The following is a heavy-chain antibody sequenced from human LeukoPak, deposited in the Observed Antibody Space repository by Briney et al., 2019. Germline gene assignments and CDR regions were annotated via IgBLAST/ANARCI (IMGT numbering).Heavy chain of an antibody. CDR2: IKSKTDGGTT. CDR1: GFTFSNAW. J-gene: IGHJ4*02. V-gene: IGHV3-15*01. Sequence: GGSLRLSCAASGFTFSNAWMSWVRQAPGKGLEWVGRIKSKTDGGTTDYAAPVKGRFTISRDDSKNTLYLQMNSLKTEDTAVYYCTTDPPPSFYCSSTSCYGYYFNYWGQGTLVTVSS. CDR3: TTDPPPSFYCSSTSCYGYYFNY. D-gene: IGHD2-2*01.